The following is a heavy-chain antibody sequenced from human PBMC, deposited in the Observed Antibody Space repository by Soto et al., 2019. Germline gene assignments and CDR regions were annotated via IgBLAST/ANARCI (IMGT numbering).Heavy chain of an antibody. V-gene: IGHV1-58*01. Sequence: QMQLVQSGPEVKKPGTSVRVSCKASGFTFGNSAVHWVRQARGQRLEWMGWILVASGGTNYAEIFEEKVPMARDMSTSTAYMELSSLRSEDTAVYFYAAAVTMIYNKDHYAFDMWGQGTLVTVSS. CDR2: ILVASGGT. CDR1: GFTFGNSA. CDR3: AAAVTMIYNKDHYAFDM. D-gene: IGHD3-22*01. J-gene: IGHJ3*02.